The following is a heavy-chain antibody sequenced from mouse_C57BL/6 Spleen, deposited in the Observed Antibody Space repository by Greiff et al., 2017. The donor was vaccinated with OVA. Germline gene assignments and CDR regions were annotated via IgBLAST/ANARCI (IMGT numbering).Heavy chain of an antibody. CDR1: GYTFTSYW. D-gene: IGHD1-1*01. V-gene: IGHV1-52*01. J-gene: IGHJ4*01. CDR2: IDPSDSET. Sequence: QVQLQQPGAELVRPGSSVKLSCKASGYTFTSYWMHWVKQRPIQGLEWIGNIDPSDSETHYNQKFKDKATLTVDKSSSTAYMQLSSLTSEDSAVYYWARDGDGWDGSRNYYAMDYWGQGTSVTVSS. CDR3: ARDGDGWDGSRNYYAMDY.